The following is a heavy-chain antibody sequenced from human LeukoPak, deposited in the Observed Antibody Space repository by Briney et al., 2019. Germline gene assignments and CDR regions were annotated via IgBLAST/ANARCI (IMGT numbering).Heavy chain of an antibody. CDR3: AKGIYSSGWSYDY. V-gene: IGHV3-23*01. D-gene: IGHD6-19*01. CDR2: LSGSGITT. J-gene: IGHJ4*01. CDR1: GFTFSNSA. Sequence: GGSLRLSCAASGFTFSNSAMSWVRQAPGRGLEWVSTLSGSGITTYYADSVKGRFTISRDNSKNTLYLQMNSLRAEDTAVYYCAKGIYSSGWSYDYWGHGTLVTVSS.